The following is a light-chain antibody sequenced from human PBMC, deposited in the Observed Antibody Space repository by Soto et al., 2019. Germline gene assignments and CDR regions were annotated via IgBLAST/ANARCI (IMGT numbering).Light chain of an antibody. CDR1: NSNIGRYS. Sequence: QSVLTQPPSLSGTPGQRVTISCSGSNSNIGRYSVNWYQHLPGTDPKLLIYSDDERPSGVPDRFSGSKSGTSASLAISGLQSEDEAEYYCAAWDDSLNGPLFGGGTKLTVL. CDR2: SDD. CDR3: AAWDDSLNGPL. J-gene: IGLJ3*02. V-gene: IGLV1-44*01.